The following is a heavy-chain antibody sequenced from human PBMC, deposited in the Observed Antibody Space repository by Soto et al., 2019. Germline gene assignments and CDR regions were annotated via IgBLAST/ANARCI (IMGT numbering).Heavy chain of an antibody. V-gene: IGHV3-7*01. CDR3: AAYNTSRHAAFDI. CDR1: GFTFKTYW. CDR2: MNEDANTK. J-gene: IGHJ3*02. Sequence: GGSLRLSCEMSGFTFKTYWMSWVRQAPGKGLEWLANMNEDANTKYYADSVKGRFTILGDSAGNSLFLKMASLRAEDTAVYFCAAYNTSRHAAFDIWGRGTLVTVSS. D-gene: IGHD1-20*01.